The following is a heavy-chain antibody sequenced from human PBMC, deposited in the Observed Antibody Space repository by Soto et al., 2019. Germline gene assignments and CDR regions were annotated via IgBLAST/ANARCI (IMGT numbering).Heavy chain of an antibody. Sequence: SETLSLTCTVSGGSISSYYWSWIRQPPGKGLEWIGYIYYSGSTNYNPSLKSRVTISVDTSKNQFSLKLSSVTAADTAVYYCARAPLYSHYYYYGMDVWGQGTTVTVSS. V-gene: IGHV4-59*01. CDR3: ARAPLYSHYYYYGMDV. CDR1: GGSISSYY. D-gene: IGHD4-4*01. CDR2: IYYSGST. J-gene: IGHJ6*02.